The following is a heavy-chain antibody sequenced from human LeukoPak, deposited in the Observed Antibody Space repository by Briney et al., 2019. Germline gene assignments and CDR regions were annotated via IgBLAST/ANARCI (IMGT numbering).Heavy chain of an antibody. V-gene: IGHV3-23*01. CDR2: ISSGGDRT. Sequence: PGGSLRLSCTASGFTFSNYAMNWVRQAPGKGLGWVSAISSGGDRTYYADSVKGRFTISRDNSKNTLYLQMNSLKADDTAIYYCAKGDCGDYGIFASWGQGTLVTVSS. J-gene: IGHJ4*02. CDR3: AKGDCGDYGIFAS. D-gene: IGHD4-17*01. CDR1: GFTFSNYA.